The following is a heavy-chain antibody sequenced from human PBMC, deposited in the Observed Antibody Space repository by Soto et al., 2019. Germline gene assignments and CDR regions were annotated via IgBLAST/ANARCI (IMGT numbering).Heavy chain of an antibody. V-gene: IGHV4-30-4*01. CDR1: AGSISSRASY. CDR3: GPSGRAPAAPFDY. Sequence: ASESLSLTWTVSAGSISSRASYWGWIRKPPGKGLEWIGYIYYSGSTYYNPSVKSRVTISVDTSKTHFSLKLSSMPAAAPAVDYCGPSGRAPAAPFDYWGQGSLVPVSS. J-gene: IGHJ4*02. D-gene: IGHD2-2*01. CDR2: IYYSGST.